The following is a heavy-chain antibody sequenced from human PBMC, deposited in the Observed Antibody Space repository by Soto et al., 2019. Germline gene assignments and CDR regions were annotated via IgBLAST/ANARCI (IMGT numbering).Heavy chain of an antibody. CDR2: VSGDNGHT. CDR3: ARDLGYCRSGTCYREWFDP. Sequence: QVQLVQSGAEVKKPGASVKVSCKASGYTFTTHGISWVRQAPGQGLEWMGWVSGDNGHTNYAQRLQGRVTMTTDTSTNTASMELRSLRSDDTAVYYCARDLGYCRSGTCYREWFDPWGQGTLVTVSS. V-gene: IGHV1-18*01. CDR1: GYTFTTHG. D-gene: IGHD2-15*01. J-gene: IGHJ5*02.